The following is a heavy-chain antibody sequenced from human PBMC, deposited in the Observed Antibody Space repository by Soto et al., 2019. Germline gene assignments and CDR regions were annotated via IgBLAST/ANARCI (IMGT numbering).Heavy chain of an antibody. V-gene: IGHV5-51*01. D-gene: IGHD2-15*01. CDR1: GYSFTSYW. CDR2: IYPGDSDT. J-gene: IGHJ2*01. Sequence: PGESLKISCKGSGYSFTSYWIGWVRQMPGKGLEWMGIIYPGDSDTRYSPSFQGQVTISADKSISTAYLQWSSLKASDTAMYYCARGSALGYCSGGSCYSVPTGHFDLWGRGTLVTVSS. CDR3: ARGSALGYCSGGSCYSVPTGHFDL.